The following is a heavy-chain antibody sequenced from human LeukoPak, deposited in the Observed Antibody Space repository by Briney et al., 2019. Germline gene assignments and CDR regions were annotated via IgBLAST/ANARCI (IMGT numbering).Heavy chain of an antibody. Sequence: TTETLSLTCAVSGVAISRGGYDWNWIRQPPGKGLEWIAYIYHSGTTYYNPSLKSRVTMSVDTYKNQFSLKLSSVTAADAAVYYCATNRPNCSSTSCPNWFDPWGQGTLVTVSS. CDR2: IYHSGTT. CDR3: ATNRPNCSSTSCPNWFDP. V-gene: IGHV4-30-2*01. D-gene: IGHD2-2*01. J-gene: IGHJ5*02. CDR1: GVAISRGGYD.